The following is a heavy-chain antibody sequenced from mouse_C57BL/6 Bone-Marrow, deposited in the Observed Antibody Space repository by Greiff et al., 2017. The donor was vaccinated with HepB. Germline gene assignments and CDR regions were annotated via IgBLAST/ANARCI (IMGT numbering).Heavy chain of an antibody. V-gene: IGHV1-7*01. D-gene: IGHD1-1*01. CDR1: GYTFTSYW. CDR3: ARSYGSSDWYFDV. Sequence: VHLVESGAELAKPGASVKLSCKASGYTFTSYWMHWVKQRPGQGLEWIGYINPSSGYTKYNQKFKDKATLTADKSSSTAYMQLSSLTYEDSAVYYCARSYGSSDWYFDVWGTGTTVTVSS. CDR2: INPSSGYT. J-gene: IGHJ1*03.